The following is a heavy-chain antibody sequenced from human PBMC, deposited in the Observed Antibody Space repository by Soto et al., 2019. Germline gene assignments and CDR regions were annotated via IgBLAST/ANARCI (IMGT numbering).Heavy chain of an antibody. CDR3: AREGRRGIAVAGKHNWFDP. V-gene: IGHV1-2*04. Sequence: GASVKVSCKASGYTFTGYYTHWVRQAPGQGLEWMGWINPNSGGTNYAQKFQGWVTMTRDTSISTAYMELSRLRSDDTAVYYCAREGRRGIAVAGKHNWFDPWGQGTLVTVSS. J-gene: IGHJ5*02. CDR1: GYTFTGYY. D-gene: IGHD6-19*01. CDR2: INPNSGGT.